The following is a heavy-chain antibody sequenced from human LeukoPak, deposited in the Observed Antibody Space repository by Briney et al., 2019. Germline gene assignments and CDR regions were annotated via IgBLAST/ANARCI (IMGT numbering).Heavy chain of an antibody. Sequence: GGSLILSCVASGFIFSTYWMTWVRQVPGKGLEWVANIRQDGREIFYLDSVRGRFTVSRDNAKNTLYLQVNNLRAEGTAVYYCARGPNSNWSGLDFWGQGTLLTVSS. D-gene: IGHD6-6*01. CDR3: ARGPNSNWSGLDF. J-gene: IGHJ4*02. CDR2: IRQDGREI. V-gene: IGHV3-7*01. CDR1: GFIFSTYW.